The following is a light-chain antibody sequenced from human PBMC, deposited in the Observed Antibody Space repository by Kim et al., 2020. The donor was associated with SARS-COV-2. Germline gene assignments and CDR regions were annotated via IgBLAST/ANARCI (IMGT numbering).Light chain of an antibody. CDR1: KLGDKF. CDR2: QDN. Sequence: SYELTQPPSVSVSPGQTARITCSGDKLGDKFASWYQQRPGQSPVLVIYQDNKRPSGIPERFSGSNSGNTATLTISGAQAMDEADFYCQAWVSATHVVFGGGTQLTVL. CDR3: QAWVSATHVV. V-gene: IGLV3-1*01. J-gene: IGLJ2*01.